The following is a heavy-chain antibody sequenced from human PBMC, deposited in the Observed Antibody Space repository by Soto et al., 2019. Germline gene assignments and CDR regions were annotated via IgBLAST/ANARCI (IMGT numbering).Heavy chain of an antibody. J-gene: IGHJ4*02. CDR1: VGSFSGYY. CDR3: ARESDSGSYYFEY. Sequence: SETLSLTCAVYVGSFSGYYWSLIRQPPGKGLEWIGEINHSGSTNYNPSLKSRVTISVDTSKNQFSLKLSSVTAADTAVYYCARESDSGSYYFEYWGRGTMVTVSS. CDR2: INHSGST. D-gene: IGHD3-10*01. V-gene: IGHV4-34*01.